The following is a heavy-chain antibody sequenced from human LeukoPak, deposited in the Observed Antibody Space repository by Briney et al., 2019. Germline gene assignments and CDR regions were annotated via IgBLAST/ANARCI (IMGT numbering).Heavy chain of an antibody. CDR2: ISGSGGST. CDR1: GFTFSSYA. V-gene: IGHV3-23*01. Sequence: GGSLRLSCAASGFTFSSYAMHWVRQAPGKGLEWVSAISGSGGSTYYADSVKGRFTISRDNSKNTLYLQMNSLRAEDTAVYYCAKDRSLVVAATLHDYWGQGTLVTVSS. J-gene: IGHJ4*02. CDR3: AKDRSLVVAATLHDY. D-gene: IGHD2-15*01.